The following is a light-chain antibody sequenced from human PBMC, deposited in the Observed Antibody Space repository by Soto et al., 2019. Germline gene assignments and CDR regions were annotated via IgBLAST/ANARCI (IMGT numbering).Light chain of an antibody. CDR1: SGHSSRA. CDR2: VNSDGSH. V-gene: IGLV4-69*01. CDR3: QTWGTGIRV. J-gene: IGLJ3*02. Sequence: QTVLTQSPSASASLGTSVKLTCTLGSGHSSRAIAWHQQQPGKGPRYLMKVNSDGSHIKGDGIPDRFSGSSYGPERYLTISRLQAEDETDYYCQTWGTGIRVFGGGTKLTVL.